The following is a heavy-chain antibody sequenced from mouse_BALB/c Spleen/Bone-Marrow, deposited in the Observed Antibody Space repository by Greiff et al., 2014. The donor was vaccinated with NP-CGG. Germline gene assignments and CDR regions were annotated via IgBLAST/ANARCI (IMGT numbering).Heavy chain of an antibody. J-gene: IGHJ2*01. V-gene: IGHV3-2*02. Sequence: VQLQQSGPGLVKPSQSLSLTCTVTGYSITSDYAWNWIRQFPGNKLEWMGYISYSGSTSYNPSLKGRISITRDTSKNQFFLQLNSVTTEDTATYYCARRGYYGSSLDYWGQGTTLTVSS. D-gene: IGHD1-1*01. CDR1: GYSITSDYA. CDR3: ARRGYYGSSLDY. CDR2: ISYSGST.